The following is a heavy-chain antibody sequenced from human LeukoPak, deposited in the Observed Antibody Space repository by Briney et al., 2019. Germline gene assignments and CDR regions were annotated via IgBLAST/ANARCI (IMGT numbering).Heavy chain of an antibody. J-gene: IGHJ2*01. CDR3: AGVSGMATIINL. Sequence: PSQTLSLTCAVSGDSISSGAFHWAWIRQPPGKGLEWIGYIYHSGTTHYNPSLKNRVTISVDRSKNQFSLKMSSVTAADTAVYYCAGVSGMATIINLWGRGTLVTVSS. CDR1: GDSISSGAFH. D-gene: IGHD5-24*01. V-gene: IGHV4-30-2*01. CDR2: IYHSGTT.